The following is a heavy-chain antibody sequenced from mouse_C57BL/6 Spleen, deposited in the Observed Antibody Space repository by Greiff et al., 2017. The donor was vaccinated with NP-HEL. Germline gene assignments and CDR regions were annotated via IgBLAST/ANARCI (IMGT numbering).Heavy chain of an antibody. Sequence: EVQLQQSGPELVKPGASVKIPCKASGYTFTDYNMDWVKQSHGKSLEWIGDINPNNGGTIYNQKFKGKATLTVDKSSSTAYMELRSLTSEDTAVYYCARMYYGSGDYAMDYWGQGTSVTVSS. CDR1: GYTFTDYN. V-gene: IGHV1-18*01. CDR2: INPNNGGT. CDR3: ARMYYGSGDYAMDY. D-gene: IGHD1-1*01. J-gene: IGHJ4*01.